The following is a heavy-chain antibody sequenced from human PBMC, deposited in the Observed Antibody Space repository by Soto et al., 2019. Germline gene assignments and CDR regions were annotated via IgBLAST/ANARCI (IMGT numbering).Heavy chain of an antibody. CDR2: ISSSSSYI. Sequence: PGGSLRLSCAASGFTFSSYSMNWVRQAPGKGLEWVSSISSSSSYIYYADSVKGRFTISRDNAKNPLYLQMNSLRAEDTAVYYCARGIAYCGGDCYRYFDYWGQGTLVTVSS. CDR3: ARGIAYCGGDCYRYFDY. J-gene: IGHJ4*02. CDR1: GFTFSSYS. D-gene: IGHD2-21*02. V-gene: IGHV3-21*01.